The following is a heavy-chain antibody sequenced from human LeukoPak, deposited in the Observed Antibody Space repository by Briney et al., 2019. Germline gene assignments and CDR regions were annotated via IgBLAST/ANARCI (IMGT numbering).Heavy chain of an antibody. D-gene: IGHD4-17*01. CDR1: GGSFSGYY. CDR2: INHSGST. CDR3: ASGRNGDSYNWFDP. V-gene: IGHV4-34*01. J-gene: IGHJ5*02. Sequence: SETLSLTCAVYGGSFSGYYWSWIRQPPGKGLEWIGEINHSGSTNYNPSLKSRVTISVDTSKNQFSLKLSSVTAADTAVYYCASGRNGDSYNWFDPWGQGTLVTVSS.